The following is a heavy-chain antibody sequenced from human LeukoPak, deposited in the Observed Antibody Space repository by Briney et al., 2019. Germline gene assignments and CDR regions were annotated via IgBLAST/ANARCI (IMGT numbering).Heavy chain of an antibody. D-gene: IGHD3-22*01. V-gene: IGHV3-53*01. CDR3: ARDHSDSPTGY. Sequence: GGSLRLSCAASGFTVSRNYMSWVRQAPGKGLEWVSVIYSGGSTYYADSVKGRFTISRDNSKNTLYLQMNSLRAEDTAIYYCARDHSDSPTGYWGQGTLVTVSS. CDR2: IYSGGST. CDR1: GFTVSRNY. J-gene: IGHJ4*02.